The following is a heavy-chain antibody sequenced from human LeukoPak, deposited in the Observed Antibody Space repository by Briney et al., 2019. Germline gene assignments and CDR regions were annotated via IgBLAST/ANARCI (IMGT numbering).Heavy chain of an antibody. CDR3: ARVGQLPEGYFDY. V-gene: IGHV4-30-2*01. CDR1: GGSISSGGYY. CDR2: IYHSGST. Sequence: SETLSLTCTVSGGSISSGGYYWSWIRQPPGKGLEWIGYIYHSGSTYYNPSPKSRVTISVDRSKNQFSLKLSSVTAADTAVYYCARVGQLPEGYFDYWGQGTLVTVSS. D-gene: IGHD6-6*01. J-gene: IGHJ4*02.